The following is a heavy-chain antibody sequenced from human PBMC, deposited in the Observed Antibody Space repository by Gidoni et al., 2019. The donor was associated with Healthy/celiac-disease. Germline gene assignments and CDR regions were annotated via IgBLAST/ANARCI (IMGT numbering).Heavy chain of an antibody. CDR3: AKDPGMRLGPSFLQFDY. J-gene: IGHJ4*02. Sequence: EVQLVESGGCLVQPGGSLRLSCAASGFTFSSYAMSWVRQAPGKGLEWVSAISGSGGSTYYADSVKGRFTISRDNSKNTLYLQMNSLRAEDTAVYYCAKDPGMRLGPSFLQFDYWCQGTLVTVSS. CDR2: ISGSGGST. V-gene: IGHV3-23*04. D-gene: IGHD3-10*01. CDR1: GFTFSSYA.